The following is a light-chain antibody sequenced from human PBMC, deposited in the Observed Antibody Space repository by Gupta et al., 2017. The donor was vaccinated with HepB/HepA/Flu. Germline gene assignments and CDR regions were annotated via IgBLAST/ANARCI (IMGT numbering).Light chain of an antibody. J-gene: IGKJ1*01. CDR2: GAS. CDR1: QGISSR. Sequence: DIQMTQSPSSVSASVGDRVTITCRASQGISSRLAWYQQKPGKVPKLLIYGASSSQSGVPSRFSGSGSVTDFTLTISSLQPKDFGTSFCRQSNTFPWTFGQGTKVEIK. V-gene: IGKV1-12*01. CDR3: RQSNTFPWT.